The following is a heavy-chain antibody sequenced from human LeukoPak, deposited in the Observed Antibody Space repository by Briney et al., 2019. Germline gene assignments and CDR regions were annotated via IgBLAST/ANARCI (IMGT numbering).Heavy chain of an antibody. D-gene: IGHD3-16*01. Sequence: GGSLRLSCEASGFTFSSYWMSWVRQAPGKGLEWVANIKQDGSEKYYVDSVKGRFTISRDNAKNSLYLQMNSLRAEDTAVYYCARDRRSGTFGGVPDYFDYWGQGTLVTVSS. V-gene: IGHV3-7*01. CDR3: ARDRRSGTFGGVPDYFDY. CDR1: GFTFSSYW. CDR2: IKQDGSEK. J-gene: IGHJ4*02.